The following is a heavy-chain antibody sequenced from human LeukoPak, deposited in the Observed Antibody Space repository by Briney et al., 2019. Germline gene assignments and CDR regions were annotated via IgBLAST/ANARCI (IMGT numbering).Heavy chain of an antibody. V-gene: IGHV1-2*02. J-gene: IGHJ4*02. CDR3: AREGTAAVWSAYDY. CDR2: INPNSGGT. Sequence: ASVKVSCKASGYTFTDNYMHWVRQAPGQGLEWMGWINPNSGGTNYAQKFQGRVTMTRDTSISTAYMELSRLRSDDTAVYYCAREGTAAVWSAYDYWGQGTLVTVSS. CDR1: GYTFTDNY. D-gene: IGHD2-21*01.